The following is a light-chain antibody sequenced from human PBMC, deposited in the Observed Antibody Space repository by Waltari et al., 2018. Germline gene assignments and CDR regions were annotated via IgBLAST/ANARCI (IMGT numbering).Light chain of an antibody. CDR1: QSVDNF. J-gene: IGKJ2*01. CDR3: HQGTTWPRT. Sequence: EIVLTQSPVTLSSSPGQRATLSCRASQSVDNFLGWYHQKAGQAPRLLIYDATKRAPGIPARFSGGGSGTDFTLTISSLEPEDVGLYYCHQGTTWPRTFGQGTKLEI. CDR2: DAT. V-gene: IGKV3-11*01.